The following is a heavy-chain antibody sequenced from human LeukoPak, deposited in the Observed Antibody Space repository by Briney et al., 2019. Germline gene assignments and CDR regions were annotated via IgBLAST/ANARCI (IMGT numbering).Heavy chain of an antibody. D-gene: IGHD3-3*01. CDR2: MNRNSSNT. Sequence: RRASVRVSCKASGYTFTSYGMNWVRQAPGKGLEWMGWMNRNSSNTDYAQKLKGRVTITRNTSINTAYMELSSLRSEDTAVYYCARGTGDFWSGYYTGGYYYYYMDVWGKGTTVTVSS. CDR3: ARGTGDFWSGYYTGGYYYYYMDV. J-gene: IGHJ6*03. V-gene: IGHV1-8*01. CDR1: GYTFTSYG.